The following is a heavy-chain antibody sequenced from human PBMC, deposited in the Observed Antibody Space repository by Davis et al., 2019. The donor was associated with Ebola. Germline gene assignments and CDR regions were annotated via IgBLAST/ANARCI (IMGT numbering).Heavy chain of an antibody. V-gene: IGHV1-2*04. J-gene: IGHJ5*02. D-gene: IGHD5-18*01. Sequence: ASVKVSCKASGYTFTGYYIHWVRQAPGQGLEWMGWINPNSGGTNYAQKFQGWVTMTRDTSISTAYMELSRLRSDDTAVYYCARGRGYSYGYNWFDPWGQGTLVTVSS. CDR1: GYTFTGYY. CDR2: INPNSGGT. CDR3: ARGRGYSYGYNWFDP.